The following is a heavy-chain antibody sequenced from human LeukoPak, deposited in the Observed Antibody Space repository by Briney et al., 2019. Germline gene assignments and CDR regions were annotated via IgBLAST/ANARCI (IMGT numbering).Heavy chain of an antibody. CDR1: GYSFSSYW. CDR3: ARLRDISGSLGDY. Sequence: GESLKISCEGSGYSFSSYWIGWVRQMPGKGLEWMGIIYPGDSDTRYSPSFQGQVTISADKSISTAYLQWSSLKASDTAMYYCARLRDISGSLGDYWGQGTLVTVSS. D-gene: IGHD1-26*01. V-gene: IGHV5-51*01. J-gene: IGHJ4*02. CDR2: IYPGDSDT.